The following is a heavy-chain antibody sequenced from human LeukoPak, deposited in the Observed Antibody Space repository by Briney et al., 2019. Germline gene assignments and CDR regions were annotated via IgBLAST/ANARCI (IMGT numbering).Heavy chain of an antibody. CDR2: INYSGST. CDR3: ARGGYCSGGSCYGGPFDY. V-gene: IGHV4-59*01. D-gene: IGHD2-15*01. Sequence: PSETLSLTCTVSGGSISSYYWSWIRQPPGKGLEWTGYINYSGSTNYNPSLKSRVTISVDTSKNQFSLKLSSVTAADTAVYYCARGGYCSGGSCYGGPFDYWGQGTLVTVSS. J-gene: IGHJ4*02. CDR1: GGSISSYY.